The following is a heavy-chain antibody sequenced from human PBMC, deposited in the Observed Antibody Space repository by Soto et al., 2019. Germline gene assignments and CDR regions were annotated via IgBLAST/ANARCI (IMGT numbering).Heavy chain of an antibody. J-gene: IGHJ6*02. CDR2: IWYDGSNK. Sequence: QVQLVESGGGVVQPGRSLRLSCAASGFTFSSYGMHWVRQAPGKGLEWVAVIWYDGSNKYYADSVKGRFTISRDNSKNTLYLQMNSLRAEDRAVYYCARDGRDYDFWSGYYGGNYYYYGMDVWGQGTTVTVSS. D-gene: IGHD3-3*01. CDR3: ARDGRDYDFWSGYYGGNYYYYGMDV. CDR1: GFTFSSYG. V-gene: IGHV3-33*01.